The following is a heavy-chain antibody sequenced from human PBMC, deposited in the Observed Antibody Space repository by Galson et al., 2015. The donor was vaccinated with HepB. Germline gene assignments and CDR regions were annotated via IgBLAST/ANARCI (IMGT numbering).Heavy chain of an antibody. D-gene: IGHD3-22*01. Sequence: SLRLSCADSGFIFSDYSMNWVRQAPGKGLEWVSYISISSSHKNYADSVKGRFTISRDNAKNSLYLEMNSLRAEDTAVYYCARVPDYDSIGRSDYWGQGTLVTVSS. CDR2: ISISSSHK. CDR3: ARVPDYDSIGRSDY. J-gene: IGHJ4*02. CDR1: GFIFSDYS. V-gene: IGHV3-21*01.